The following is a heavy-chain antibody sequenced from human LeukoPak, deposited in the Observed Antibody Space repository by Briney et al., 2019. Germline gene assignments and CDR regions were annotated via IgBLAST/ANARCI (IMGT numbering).Heavy chain of an antibody. CDR1: GYTFTSYY. CDR3: AREIADYYDSSGAPFDY. D-gene: IGHD3-22*01. Sequence: ASVKVSCKASGYTFTSYYMHWVRQAPGQGLEWMGIINPSGGSTSYAQKFQGRVTMTRDTSTSTVYMELSSLRSEDTAVYYCAREIADYYDSSGAPFDYWGQGTLVTVSS. CDR2: INPSGGST. V-gene: IGHV1-46*01. J-gene: IGHJ4*02.